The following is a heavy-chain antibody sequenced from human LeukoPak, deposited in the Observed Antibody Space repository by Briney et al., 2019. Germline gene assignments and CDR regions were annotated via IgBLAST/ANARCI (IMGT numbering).Heavy chain of an antibody. J-gene: IGHJ4*02. Sequence: GGSLRLSCAASGFTFSSYWMNWARQAPGKGLEWVASINHNGNVNYYVDSVKGRFTISRDNAKNSLYLQMSNLRAEDTAVYYCARVIVGAAYFDYWGQGTLVTVSS. CDR1: GFTFSSYW. CDR2: INHNGNVN. D-gene: IGHD1-26*01. V-gene: IGHV3-7*03. CDR3: ARVIVGAAYFDY.